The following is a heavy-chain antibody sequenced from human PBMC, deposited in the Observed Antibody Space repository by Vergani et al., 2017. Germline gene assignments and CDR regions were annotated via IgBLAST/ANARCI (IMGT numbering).Heavy chain of an antibody. Sequence: QVQLQESGPGLVKPSETLSLTCTVSGVSISSYYWSWIRQPPGKGLEWIGYIYYSGSTNYNPSLKSRVTISVDTSKNQFSLKLSSVTAADTAVYYCARAVVPAARYYYYYMDVWGKGTTVTVSS. D-gene: IGHD2-2*01. J-gene: IGHJ6*03. CDR2: IYYSGST. V-gene: IGHV4-59*01. CDR1: GVSISSYY. CDR3: ARAVVPAARYYYYYMDV.